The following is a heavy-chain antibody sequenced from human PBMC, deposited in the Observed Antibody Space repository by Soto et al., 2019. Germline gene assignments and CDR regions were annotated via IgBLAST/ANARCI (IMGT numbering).Heavy chain of an antibody. J-gene: IGHJ4*02. Sequence: ASVKVSCRASGYTFTSYFIHWVRQAPGQGLEWMGIINPSGGSPNYAQKFQGRVTMTRDTSTSTVYMELRSLRSDDTAVYYCARGPYSSSWYGGYWGQGTLVTVSS. V-gene: IGHV1-46*01. CDR3: ARGPYSSSWYGGY. CDR2: INPSGGSP. D-gene: IGHD6-13*01. CDR1: GYTFTSYF.